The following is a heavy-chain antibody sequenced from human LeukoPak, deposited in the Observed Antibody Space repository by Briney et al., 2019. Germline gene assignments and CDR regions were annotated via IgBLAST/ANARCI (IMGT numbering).Heavy chain of an antibody. V-gene: IGHV3-7*05. CDR1: GFIFSSYW. CDR2: IKEDGSAK. CDR3: VMDMDV. Sequence: PGGSLRLSCAASGFIFSSYWMNWVSQAPGKGLEWVANIKEDGSAKYYVDSVKGRFTITRDNAKNSLYLQMNSLRAEDTAVYYCVMDMDVWGQGTTVTVSS. J-gene: IGHJ6*02.